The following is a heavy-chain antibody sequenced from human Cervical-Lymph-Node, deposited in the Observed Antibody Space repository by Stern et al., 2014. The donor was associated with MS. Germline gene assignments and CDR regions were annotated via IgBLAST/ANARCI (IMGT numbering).Heavy chain of an antibody. V-gene: IGHV3-74*01. Sequence: EVQLVESGGGLVQPGGSLRLSCAASGFTFSSHWMHWVRQAPGKGLVWVSRLYCEGNSTKDAASLNGQFTNPRENAQSTLYLQMNSLRAEDSAGYYCARDAWPAASGPLIDYWGRGTLVTVSS. J-gene: IGHJ4*02. CDR2: LYCEGNST. CDR3: ARDAWPAASGPLIDY. D-gene: IGHD6-13*01. CDR1: GFTFSSHW.